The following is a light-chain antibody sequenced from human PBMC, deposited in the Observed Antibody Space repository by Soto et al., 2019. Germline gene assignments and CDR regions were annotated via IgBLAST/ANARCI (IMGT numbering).Light chain of an antibody. CDR1: NIGGKS. Sequence: SSELTQAPSVCVAPGQTATITCGGNNIGGKSVHWYQQKPGQAPVLVISDDSDRPSGIPERFSGSNSGNTATLTITRVEAGDEADFYCQAWDTSTDHLVFGGGTKLTVL. J-gene: IGLJ2*01. CDR2: DDS. V-gene: IGLV3-21*02. CDR3: QAWDTSTDHLV.